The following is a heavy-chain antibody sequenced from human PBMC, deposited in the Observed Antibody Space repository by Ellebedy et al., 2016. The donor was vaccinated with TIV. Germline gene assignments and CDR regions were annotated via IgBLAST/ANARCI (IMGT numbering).Heavy chain of an antibody. J-gene: IGHJ6*02. D-gene: IGHD6-19*01. CDR3: ARDRSSGWFDYYYYGMDV. CDR2: ISAYNGNT. Sequence: ASVKVSCKASGYTFTSYGISWVRQAPGQGLEWMGWISAYNGNTNYAQKFQGRVTMTTDTSTSTAYMELSSLRSEDTAVYYCARDRSSGWFDYYYYGMDVWGQGTTVTVSS. CDR1: GYTFTSYG. V-gene: IGHV1-18*01.